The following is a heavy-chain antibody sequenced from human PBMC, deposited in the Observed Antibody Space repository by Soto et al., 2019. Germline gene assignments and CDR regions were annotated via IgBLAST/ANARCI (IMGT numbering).Heavy chain of an antibody. J-gene: IGHJ6*03. CDR2: IKQDGSEK. CDR1: GFTFSSYW. Sequence: GGSLRLSCAASGFTFSSYWMSWVRQAPGKGLEWVANIKQDGSEKYYVDSVKGRFTISRDNAKNSLYLQMNSLRAEDTAVYYCARSPIYCSSTSCLYYYYYYYMDVWGKGTTVTV. CDR3: ARSPIYCSSTSCLYYYYYYYMDV. V-gene: IGHV3-7*01. D-gene: IGHD2-2*01.